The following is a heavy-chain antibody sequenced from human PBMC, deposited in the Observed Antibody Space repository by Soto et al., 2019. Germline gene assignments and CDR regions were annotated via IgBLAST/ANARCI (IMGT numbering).Heavy chain of an antibody. Sequence: SVKVSCKASGGTFSSYAISWVRQAPGQGLEWMGGINPICGTTNYAQKFQGRVTITGDASSSTAYMELSRLRSDDTAVYYCARVMGGISDAFDIWGQGTMVTVSS. CDR2: INPICGTT. CDR1: GGTFSSYA. V-gene: IGHV1-69*13. CDR3: ARVMGGISDAFDI. J-gene: IGHJ3*02.